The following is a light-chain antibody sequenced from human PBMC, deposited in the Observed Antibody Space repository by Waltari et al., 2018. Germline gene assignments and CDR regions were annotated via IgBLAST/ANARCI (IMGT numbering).Light chain of an antibody. CDR1: QSVLHSVHKKNY. Sequence: DIVMTQSPDSLAVSLGERATITCKSSQSVLHSVHKKNYLAWYQQTPGQPPKLLIYWASTRESGVPDRISGSGSGTDFTLTISSLQPEDVAVYFCQQYYSSSSITFGPGTRVEI. V-gene: IGKV4-1*01. J-gene: IGKJ3*01. CDR3: QQYYSSSSIT. CDR2: WAS.